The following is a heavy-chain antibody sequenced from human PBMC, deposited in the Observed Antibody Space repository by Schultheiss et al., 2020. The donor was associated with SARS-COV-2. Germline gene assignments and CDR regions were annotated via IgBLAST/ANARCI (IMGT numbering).Heavy chain of an antibody. D-gene: IGHD4-11*01. CDR1: GGSISSSNW. CDR3: ARQNGLRVTTRRYYYYGMDV. Sequence: SETLSLTCTVSGGSISSSNWWSWVRQPPGKGLEWIGEIHHSGSTNYNPSLKSLVTISVDTSKNQFSLKVRSVTAADTAVYYCARQNGLRVTTRRYYYYGMDVWGQGTTVTVSS. CDR2: IHHSGST. V-gene: IGHV4-4*02. J-gene: IGHJ6*02.